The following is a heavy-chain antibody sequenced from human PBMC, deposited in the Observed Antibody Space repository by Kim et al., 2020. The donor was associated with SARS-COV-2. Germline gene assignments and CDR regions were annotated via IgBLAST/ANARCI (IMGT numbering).Heavy chain of an antibody. D-gene: IGHD2-2*01. CDR2: IYHSGST. V-gene: IGHV4-30-2*01. CDR1: GGSISSGGYS. J-gene: IGHJ6*02. CDR3: ARGPYYCSSTSCNTTPGYGMDV. Sequence: SETLSLTCAVSGGSISSGGYSWSWIRQPPGKGLEWIGYIYHSGSTYYNPSLKSRVTISVDRSKNQFSLKLSSVTAADTAVYYCARGPYYCSSTSCNTTPGYGMDVWGQGTTVTVSS.